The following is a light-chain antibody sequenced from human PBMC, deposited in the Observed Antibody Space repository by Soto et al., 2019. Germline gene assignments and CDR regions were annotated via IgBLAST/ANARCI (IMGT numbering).Light chain of an antibody. CDR1: QTVTSSY. J-gene: IGKJ1*01. CDR3: QQYVTSPTT. V-gene: IGKV3-20*01. CDR2: GAS. Sequence: EIVLTQSPGTLSLSPGERATRSCRASQTVTSSYLAWYQQKPGQAPRLLIYGASSRATGIPDRFSGSGSGTDFTLTISRLEPEDFAVYYCQQYVTSPTTFGQGTKVEIK.